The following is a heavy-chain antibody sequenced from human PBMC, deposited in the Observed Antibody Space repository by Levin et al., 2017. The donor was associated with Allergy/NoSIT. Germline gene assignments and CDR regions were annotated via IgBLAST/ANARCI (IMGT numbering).Heavy chain of an antibody. J-gene: IGHJ4*02. Sequence: GESLKISCAASGFSFSNAWMTWVRQAPGKGLEWVGRITRNSDGGATDYAAPVKGRFTISRDDSTNTLYLQMNSLKTEDTAVYFCTTVVRWGQGTLVTVSS. D-gene: IGHD2-15*01. CDR2: ITRNSDGGAT. CDR3: TTVVR. V-gene: IGHV3-15*01. CDR1: GFSFSNAW.